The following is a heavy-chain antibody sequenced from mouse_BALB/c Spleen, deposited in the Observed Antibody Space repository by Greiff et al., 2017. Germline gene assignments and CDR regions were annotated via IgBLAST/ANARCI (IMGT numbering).Heavy chain of an antibody. Sequence: QVQLQQSGAELVRPGTSVKVSCKASGYAFTNYLIAWVKQRPGQGLEWIGVINPGSGGTNYNEKFKGKATLTADKSSSTAYMQLSSLTSDDSAVYFCARSRRYDGFDYWGQGTTLTVSS. J-gene: IGHJ2*01. V-gene: IGHV1-54*01. CDR2: INPGSGGT. D-gene: IGHD2-14*01. CDR1: GYAFTNYL. CDR3: ARSRRYDGFDY.